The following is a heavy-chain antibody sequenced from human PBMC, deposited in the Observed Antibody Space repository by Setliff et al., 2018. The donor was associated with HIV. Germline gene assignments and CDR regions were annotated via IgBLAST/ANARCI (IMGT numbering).Heavy chain of an antibody. CDR3: ARVTIPWGFNYYYMDV. J-gene: IGHJ6*03. CDR1: GDSISGYY. V-gene: IGHV4-4*07. Sequence: SETLSLTCTVSGDSISGYYWSWIRQPAGRGLEWTGRIHTSGSTKYNPSLKSRLTMSLDTSKNQFSLKLKSVTAADTAVYYCARVTIPWGFNYYYMDVWGKGTTVTVSS. CDR2: IHTSGST. D-gene: IGHD3-10*01.